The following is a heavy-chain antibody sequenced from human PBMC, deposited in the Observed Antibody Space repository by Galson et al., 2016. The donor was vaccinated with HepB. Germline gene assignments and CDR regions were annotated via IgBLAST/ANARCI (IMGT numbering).Heavy chain of an antibody. CDR2: ISTSSSPI. CDR1: GFTFSSYA. J-gene: IGHJ3*01. V-gene: IGHV3-21*01. Sequence: SLRLSCAASGFTFSSYAMSWVRQAPGKGLEWVSYISTSSSPISYRDSVKGRFTISRDNTKNSLYLRMNSLRADDTAVYYCARDPMRFAFDLWGQGTMVTVSS. CDR3: ARDPMRFAFDL.